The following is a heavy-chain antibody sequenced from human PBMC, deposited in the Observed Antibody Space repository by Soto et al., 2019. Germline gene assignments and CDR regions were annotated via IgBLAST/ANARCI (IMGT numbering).Heavy chain of an antibody. CDR1: GFSLSTSGMC. D-gene: IGHD2-21*02. J-gene: IGHJ6*02. CDR2: IDWDDDK. Sequence: SGPTLVNPTQTLTLTCTFSGFSLSTSGMCVSWIRQPPGKALEWLALIDWDDDKYYSTSLKTRLTISKDTSKNQVVLTMTNMDPVDTATYYCARGGEGYGGNLRLYYYYGMDVWGQGTTVTVSS. CDR3: ARGGEGYGGNLRLYYYYGMDV. V-gene: IGHV2-70*01.